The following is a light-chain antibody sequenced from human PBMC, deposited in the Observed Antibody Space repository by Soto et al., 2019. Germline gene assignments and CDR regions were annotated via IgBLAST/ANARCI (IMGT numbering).Light chain of an antibody. CDR1: QGISSY. CDR3: QQYYSYPLT. J-gene: IGKJ4*01. Sequence: AIRMTQSPSSFSASTGDRVTITCRSSQGISSYLAWYQQKPGKAPKLLIYAASTLQSGVPSRFSGRGSGTDFTLTISCLQSEDFATYYCQQYYSYPLTFGGGTKVEIK. V-gene: IGKV1-8*01. CDR2: AAS.